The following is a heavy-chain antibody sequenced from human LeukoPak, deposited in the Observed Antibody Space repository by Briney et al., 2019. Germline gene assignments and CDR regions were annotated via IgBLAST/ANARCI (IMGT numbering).Heavy chain of an antibody. CDR3: ARDSRHWSFDY. CDR2: INPGGSP. V-gene: IGHV1-46*01. J-gene: IGHJ4*02. Sequence: ASVKVSCKASGYTFTSYNIHWLRQAPGQGLEWMGIINPGGSPSYAQKFQGRVTMTRDTSTRTVYMEVGSLRFEDTAVFYCARDSRHWSFDYWGQGTLLTVSS. CDR1: GYTFTSYN. D-gene: IGHD2-8*02.